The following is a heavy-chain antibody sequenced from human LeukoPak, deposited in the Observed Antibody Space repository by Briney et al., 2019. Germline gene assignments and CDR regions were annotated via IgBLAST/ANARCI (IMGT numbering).Heavy chain of an antibody. V-gene: IGHV4-39*01. CDR2: IYYSGST. J-gene: IGHJ1*01. Sequence: PSETLSLTCTVSGGSISSSSYYWGWIRQPPGKGLEWIGSIYYSGSTYYNPSLKSRVTISVDTSKNQFSLKLSSVTAADTAVYYCATHYCNSTTCVGYFHQWGQGTLVTVSS. CDR3: ATHYCNSTTCVGYFHQ. D-gene: IGHD2/OR15-2a*01. CDR1: GGSISSSSYY.